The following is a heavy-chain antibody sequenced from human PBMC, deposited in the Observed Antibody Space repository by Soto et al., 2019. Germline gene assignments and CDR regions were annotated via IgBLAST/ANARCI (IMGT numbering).Heavy chain of an antibody. Sequence: PGGSLRLSCAASGFTFNNYAMNWVRQAPGKGLEWVATISATGGSTYYADSVKGRFTISRDNSKNTLYLQMNGLRVEDTAVYYCAKDRLAGNFDYWGQGT. V-gene: IGHV3-23*01. J-gene: IGHJ4*02. CDR3: AKDRLAGNFDY. CDR2: ISATGGST. CDR1: GFTFNNYA.